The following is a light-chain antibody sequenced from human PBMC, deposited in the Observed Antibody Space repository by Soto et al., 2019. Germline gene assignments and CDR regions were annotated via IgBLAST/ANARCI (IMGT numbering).Light chain of an antibody. CDR3: QQSYSTPTIT. CDR1: QGISSY. V-gene: IGKV1-39*01. CDR2: ASS. Sequence: DIQMTQSPSSLSASVGDRVTITCRASQGISSYLNCYQQKPGKAPKFLIYASSSLQSGVPSRFRGSGSGTLFTLTIRSLQPEDFATYYCQQSYSTPTITFGHGTRLEIK. J-gene: IGKJ5*01.